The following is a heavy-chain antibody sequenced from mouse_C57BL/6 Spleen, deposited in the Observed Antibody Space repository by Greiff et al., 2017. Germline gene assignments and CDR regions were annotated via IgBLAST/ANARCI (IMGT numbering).Heavy chain of an antibody. CDR3: ARGGGDDYAAY. D-gene: IGHD2-4*01. V-gene: IGHV7-1*01. CDR1: GFTFSDFY. Sequence: EVQGVESGGGLVQSGRSLRLSCATSGFTFSDFYMEWVRQAPGKGLEWIAASRNKANDYTTEYSASVKGRFIVSRDTSQSILYLQMNALRAEDTAIYYCARGGGDDYAAYWGQETLVTVSA. J-gene: IGHJ3*01. CDR2: SRNKANDYTT.